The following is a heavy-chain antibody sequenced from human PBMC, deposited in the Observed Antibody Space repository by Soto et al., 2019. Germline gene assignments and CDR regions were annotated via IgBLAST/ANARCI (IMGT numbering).Heavy chain of an antibody. D-gene: IGHD2-15*01. CDR2: INSGSTVI. CDR3: ARQNFGGHDSYDL. Sequence: EVQLVESGGGLVQPGGSLRLSCAVSGFTFSSHSMAWVRQAPGKGLEWVSYINSGSTVIYYPDSVKGRFTISRDNAKDSLYLQVNSLRVENTALYYCARQNFGGHDSYDLWGQGTMVTVS. J-gene: IGHJ3*01. CDR1: GFTFSSHS. V-gene: IGHV3-48*01.